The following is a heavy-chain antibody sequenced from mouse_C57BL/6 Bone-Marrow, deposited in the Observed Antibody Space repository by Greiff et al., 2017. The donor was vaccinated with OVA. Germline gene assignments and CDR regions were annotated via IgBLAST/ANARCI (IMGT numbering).Heavy chain of an antibody. CDR1: GFSFNTYA. CDR2: IRSNSNNYAT. Sequence: VQLKESGGGLVQPKGSLKLSCAASGFSFNTYAMNWVRQAPGKGLEWVARIRSNSNNYATYYADSVKDRFTISRDDSESMLYLQMNNLKTEDTAMYYCVRPGYYAMDYWGQGTSVTVSS. J-gene: IGHJ4*01. CDR3: VRPGYYAMDY. V-gene: IGHV10-1*01.